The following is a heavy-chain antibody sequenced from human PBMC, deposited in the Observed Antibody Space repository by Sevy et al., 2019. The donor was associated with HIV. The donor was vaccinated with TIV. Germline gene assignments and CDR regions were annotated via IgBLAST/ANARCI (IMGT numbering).Heavy chain of an antibody. V-gene: IGHV4-59*01. CDR3: ATSGAAAAIMWGQSYYYGMDV. Sequence: SETLSLTCTVSGGSISSYYWSWIRRPPGKGLEWIGYLYYSGSTNDNPSLKSRVTISVDTSKNQFSLKLSSVTAADTAVYYCATSGAAAAIMWGQSYYYGMDVWGQGTTVTVSS. J-gene: IGHJ6*02. D-gene: IGHD2-2*01. CDR1: GGSISSYY. CDR2: LYYSGST.